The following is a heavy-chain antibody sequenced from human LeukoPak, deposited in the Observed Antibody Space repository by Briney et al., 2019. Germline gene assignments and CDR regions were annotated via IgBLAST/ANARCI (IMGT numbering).Heavy chain of an antibody. J-gene: IGHJ3*02. CDR3: ARRKKYYYDTNRSGFAFDI. CDR1: GGSISNSSYY. V-gene: IGHV4-39*07. D-gene: IGHD3-22*01. Sequence: PSETLSLTCTVSGGSISNSSYYWGWIRQPPGKGLEWIGSIYYSGSTYYNPSLKSRVTISVDTSKNQFSLKLSSVTAADTAVYYCARRKKYYYDTNRSGFAFDIWGQGTMVTVSS. CDR2: IYYSGST.